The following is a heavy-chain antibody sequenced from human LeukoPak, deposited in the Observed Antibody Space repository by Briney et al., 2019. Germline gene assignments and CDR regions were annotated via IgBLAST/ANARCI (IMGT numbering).Heavy chain of an antibody. CDR1: SGPFSAYY. CDR2: IDQSGSI. J-gene: IGHJ4*02. D-gene: IGHD5-24*01. V-gene: IGHV4-34*01. CDR3: AANPHRDGPLNS. Sequence: SETLSLTCTVYSGPFSAYYWSWLRQPPGKGLEWIGEIDQSGSINYNPSLESRVTMSVDTSKNQLSLGLNSLTAADTAVYYCAANPHRDGPLNSWGQGTLVTVSS.